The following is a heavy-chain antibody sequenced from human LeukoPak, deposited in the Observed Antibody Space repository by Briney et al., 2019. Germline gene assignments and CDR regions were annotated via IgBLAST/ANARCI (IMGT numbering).Heavy chain of an antibody. J-gene: IGHJ3*02. D-gene: IGHD3-9*01. CDR3: ARHMIPYYDILTGYFLDAFDI. V-gene: IGHV5-51*01. CDR2: IYPGDSDT. Sequence: GESLKISCKGSGYSFTSYWIGWVRQMPGKGLEWMGIIYPGDSDTRYSPSFQGQVTISADKSISTAYLQWSSLMASNTAMYYCARHMIPYYDILTGYFLDAFDIWGQGTMVTVSS. CDR1: GYSFTSYW.